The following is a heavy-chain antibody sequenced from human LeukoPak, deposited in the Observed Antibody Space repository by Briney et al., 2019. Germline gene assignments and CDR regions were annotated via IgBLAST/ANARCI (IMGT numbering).Heavy chain of an antibody. CDR3: ARDPGRWFGELFIYYYMDV. CDR1: GFTFSSYS. CDR2: ISSSSSYI. D-gene: IGHD3-10*01. J-gene: IGHJ6*03. V-gene: IGHV3-21*01. Sequence: GGSLRLSCAASGFTFSSYSMNWVRQAPGKGLEWASSISSSSSYIYYADPVKGRFTISRDNAKNSLYLQMNSLRAEDTAVYYCARDPGRWFGELFIYYYMDVWGKGTTVTVSS.